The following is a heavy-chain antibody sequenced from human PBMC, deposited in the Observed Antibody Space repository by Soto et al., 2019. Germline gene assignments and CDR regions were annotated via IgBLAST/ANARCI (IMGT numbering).Heavy chain of an antibody. D-gene: IGHD5-12*01. CDR2: IYYSGST. V-gene: IGHV4-59*01. J-gene: IGHJ6*02. CDR3: ARDTLVWGYDTEPYGMDV. Sequence: SETLSLTCTVSGGSISSYYWSWIRQPPGKGLEWIGYIYYSGSTNYNPSLKSRVTISVDTSKNQFSLKLSSVTAADTAVYYCARDTLVWGYDTEPYGMDVWGQGTTVTVSS. CDR1: GGSISSYY.